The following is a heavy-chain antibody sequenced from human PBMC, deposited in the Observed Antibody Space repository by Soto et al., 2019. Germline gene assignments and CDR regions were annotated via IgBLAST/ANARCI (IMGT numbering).Heavy chain of an antibody. CDR1: GYTFTSYY. CDR3: EREGAPLSENYYYAMDV. V-gene: IGHV1-46*01. CDR2: INPSGGST. Sequence: GASVKVSCKASGYTFTSYYMHWVRQAPGQGLEWMGIINPSGGSTSYAQKFQGRVTMTRDTSTSTVYMELSSLRSEDTAVYYCEREGAPLSENYYYAMDVWGPGTTVTVSS. J-gene: IGHJ6*02.